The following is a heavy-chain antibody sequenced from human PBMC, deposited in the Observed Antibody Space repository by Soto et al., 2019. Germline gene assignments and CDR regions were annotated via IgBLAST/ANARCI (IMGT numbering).Heavy chain of an antibody. CDR3: AREYCSSTSCLNWFDP. V-gene: IGHV3-48*01. Sequence: GGSLRLSCAASGFTFSSYSMNWVRQAPGKGLEWVSYISSSSSTIYYADSVKGRFTISRYNAKYSLYLQMNSLRAEDTAVFYCAREYCSSTSCLNWFDPWGQGTLVTVSS. J-gene: IGHJ5*02. D-gene: IGHD2-2*01. CDR1: GFTFSSYS. CDR2: ISSSSSTI.